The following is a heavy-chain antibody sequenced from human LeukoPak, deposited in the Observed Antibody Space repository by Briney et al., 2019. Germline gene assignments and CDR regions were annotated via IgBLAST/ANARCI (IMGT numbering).Heavy chain of an antibody. CDR2: IYYSGST. D-gene: IGHD3-22*01. CDR1: DGSISSYY. Sequence: PSETLSLTCTVSDGSISSYYWSWIRQPPGKGLEWIGYIYYSGSTNYNPSLKSRVTISVDTSKNQFSLKLSSVTAADTAVYYCASPGAYYDSSGLDYWGQGTPVTVSS. J-gene: IGHJ4*02. V-gene: IGHV4-59*12. CDR3: ASPGAYYDSSGLDY.